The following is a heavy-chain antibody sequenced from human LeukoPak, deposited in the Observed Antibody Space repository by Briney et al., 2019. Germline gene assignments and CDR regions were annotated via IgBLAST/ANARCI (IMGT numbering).Heavy chain of an antibody. CDR1: GFIFSSYS. Sequence: GGTLRLSCAASGFIFSSYSMIWVRQPPGKGLEWVANINHDGGENYYVDSAKGRFTISRDNATNKLYLQKNSLRVDDAAVDYYVRDGVVGNWNLGYYYIFVLGKGATVTVSS. CDR2: INHDGGEN. J-gene: IGHJ6*03. D-gene: IGHD1-26*01. V-gene: IGHV3-7*01. CDR3: VRDGVVGNWNLGYYYIFV.